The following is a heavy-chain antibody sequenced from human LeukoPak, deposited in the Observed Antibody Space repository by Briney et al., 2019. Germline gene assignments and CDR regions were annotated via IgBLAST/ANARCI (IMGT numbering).Heavy chain of an antibody. Sequence: GGSLRLSCAASGFTFSSYAMSWVRQAPGKGLEWVSTISDTGGSTSYADSVKGRFTISRDNSKNTLYLQMNSLSAEDTAVYYCAEDWAGYFPYWGQGTLVTVSS. CDR2: ISDTGGST. J-gene: IGHJ4*02. CDR3: AEDWAGYFPY. D-gene: IGHD3/OR15-3a*01. CDR1: GFTFSSYA. V-gene: IGHV3-23*01.